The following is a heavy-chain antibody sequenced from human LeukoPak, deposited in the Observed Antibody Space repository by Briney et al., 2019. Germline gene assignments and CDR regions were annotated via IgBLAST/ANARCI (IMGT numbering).Heavy chain of an antibody. CDR2: INPSGGST. CDR3: SHWRHCLVY. D-gene: IGHD1-1*01. J-gene: IGHJ4*02. Sequence: ASVKVSLKASGYTFTSYYMHLVRQAPGQGLERMGIINPSGGSTSYAQKFQGRVTMTRDTSTSTVYMELNSRRSGAKDMYYYSHWRHCLVYWGQGTLVPVPS. V-gene: IGHV1-46*01. CDR1: GYTFTSYY.